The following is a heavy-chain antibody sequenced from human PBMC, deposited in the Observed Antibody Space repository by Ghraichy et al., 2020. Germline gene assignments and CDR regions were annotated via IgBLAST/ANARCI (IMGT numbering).Heavy chain of an antibody. CDR3: ARTIAVAGICPAFDI. Sequence: SETLSLTCTVSGGSISSGGYYWSWIRQHPGKGLEWIGYIYYSGSTYYNPSLKSRVTISVDTSKNQFSLKLSSVTAADTAVYYCARTIAVAGICPAFDIWGQGTMVTVSS. V-gene: IGHV4-31*03. CDR2: IYYSGST. J-gene: IGHJ3*02. CDR1: GGSISSGGYY. D-gene: IGHD6-19*01.